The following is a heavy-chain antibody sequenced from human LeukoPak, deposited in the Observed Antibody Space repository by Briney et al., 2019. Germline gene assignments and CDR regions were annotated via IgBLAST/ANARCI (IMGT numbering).Heavy chain of an antibody. CDR2: IYYSGST. J-gene: IGHJ4*02. Sequence: SETLSLTCTVSGGSISGSSYYWGWIRQPPGKGLEWIGGIYYSGSTYYNPSLKSRVTISVDTSKNQFSLKLNSVTATDTAVYYCARSLEPRVLYFDYWGQGTLVTVS. CDR3: ARSLEPRVLYFDY. D-gene: IGHD1-1*01. V-gene: IGHV4-39*01. CDR1: GGSISGSSYY.